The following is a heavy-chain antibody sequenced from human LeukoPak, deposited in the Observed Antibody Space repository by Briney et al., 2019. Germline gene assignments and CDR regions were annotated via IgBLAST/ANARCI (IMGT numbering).Heavy chain of an antibody. D-gene: IGHD3-16*01. Sequence: PSETLSLTCTVSGGSISNYYWSWIRQPPGKGLEWIGYISYSGSTNYNPSLKSRVTTSVDTSKNQFSLKLRSVTTADTAVYYCARALLRPWFDPWGQGTLVTVSS. CDR2: ISYSGST. J-gene: IGHJ5*02. CDR1: GGSISNYY. CDR3: ARALLRPWFDP. V-gene: IGHV4-59*01.